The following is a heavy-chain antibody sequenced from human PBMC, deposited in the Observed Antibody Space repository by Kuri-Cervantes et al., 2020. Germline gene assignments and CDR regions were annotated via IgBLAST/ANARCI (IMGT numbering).Heavy chain of an antibody. D-gene: IGHD1-26*01. CDR1: GYTFTSYY. CDR2: INPSGGNT. CDR3: ARATTKPQGYYYYYGMDV. V-gene: IGHV1-46*01. J-gene: IGHJ6*02. Sequence: ASVKVSCKASGYTFTSYYMHWVRQAPGQGLEWMGIINPSGGNTGYAQKFQGRVTMTRNTSISTAYMELSSLRSEDTAVYYCARATTKPQGYYYYYGMDVWGQGTTVTVSS.